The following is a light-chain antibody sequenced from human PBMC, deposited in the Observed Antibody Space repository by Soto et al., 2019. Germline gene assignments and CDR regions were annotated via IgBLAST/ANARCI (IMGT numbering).Light chain of an antibody. V-gene: IGKV3-20*01. CDR3: QHYGGSPLFT. CDR1: QSVTTNY. CDR2: GAS. J-gene: IGKJ3*01. Sequence: EILLTQSPGTLSLSPGERATLSCRASQSVTTNYLAWYQQKPGQPPRLLIYGASSRATGVPDRFSGSGSGTDFTLTVSRLEPEDFAVYYCQHYGGSPLFTFGPGTKVDIK.